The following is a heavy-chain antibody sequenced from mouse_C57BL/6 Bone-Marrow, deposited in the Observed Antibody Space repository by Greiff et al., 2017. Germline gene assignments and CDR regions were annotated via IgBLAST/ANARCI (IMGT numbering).Heavy chain of an antibody. CDR2: IDPSDSYT. Sequence: QVQLKQPGAELVKPGASVKLSCKASGYTFTSYWMQWVKQRPGQGLEWIGEIDPSDSYTNYNQKFKGKATLTVDTSSSTAYMPLSSLTSEDSAVYYCARSGPAWFAYWGQGTLVTVSA. CDR1: GYTFTSYW. D-gene: IGHD3-1*01. J-gene: IGHJ3*01. CDR3: ARSGPAWFAY. V-gene: IGHV1-50*01.